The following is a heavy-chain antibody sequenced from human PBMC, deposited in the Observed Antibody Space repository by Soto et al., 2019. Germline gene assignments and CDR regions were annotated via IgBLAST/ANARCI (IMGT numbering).Heavy chain of an antibody. CDR2: FNPYTGGT. V-gene: IGHV1-46*01. D-gene: IGHD1-26*01. Sequence: QGQLVQSGAEVKKPGASVKVSCKASGYTFTTYYIHWMRQAPGQGLEWMGMFNPYTGGTRYAHKCQGRVTTTGDTSTSTGYMELSRLRSYDTAVYYCARLRCEIGAACDPLGEGTLVTVSS. CDR3: ARLRCEIGAACDP. J-gene: IGHJ5*02. CDR1: GYTFTTYY.